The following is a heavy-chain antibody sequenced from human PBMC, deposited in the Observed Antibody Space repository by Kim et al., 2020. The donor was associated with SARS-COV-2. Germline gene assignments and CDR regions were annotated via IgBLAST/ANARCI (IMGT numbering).Heavy chain of an antibody. CDR1: GGSISSSSYY. CDR2: IYYSGST. D-gene: IGHD6-13*01. J-gene: IGHJ4*02. Sequence: SETLSLTCTVSGGSISSSSYYWGWIRQPPGKGLEWIGSIYYSGSTYYNPSLKSRVTISVDTSKNQFSLKLSSVTAADTAVYYCARHPPEDSLKKGIAAAAPLYYFDYWGQGTLVTVSS. V-gene: IGHV4-39*01. CDR3: ARHPPEDSLKKGIAAAAPLYYFDY.